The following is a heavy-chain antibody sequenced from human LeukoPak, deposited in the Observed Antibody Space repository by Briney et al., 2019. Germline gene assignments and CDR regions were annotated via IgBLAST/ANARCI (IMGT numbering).Heavy chain of an antibody. CDR3: ARETEERVY. CDR1: GGSISSYY. V-gene: IGHV4-59*01. Sequence: PSETLSLTCTVSGGSISSYYWSWIRQPPGKGLEWIGYIYYSGSTNYNPSLKSRVTISVDTSKNQFSLKLRSVTAADTAVYYCARETEERVYWGQGTLVTVSS. J-gene: IGHJ4*02. CDR2: IYYSGST.